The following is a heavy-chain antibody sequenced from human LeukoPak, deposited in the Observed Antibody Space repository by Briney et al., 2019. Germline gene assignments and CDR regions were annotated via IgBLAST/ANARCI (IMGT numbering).Heavy chain of an antibody. Sequence: GGSLRLSCAASGFTFSSYWMSWVRQAPGKGLEWVANIKQDGSEKYYVDSVEGRFTISRDNAKNSLYLQMNSLRAEDTAVYYCARDLYYSSGWLSYYYYYMDVWGKGTTVTVSS. J-gene: IGHJ6*03. CDR3: ARDLYYSSGWLSYYYYYMDV. CDR2: IKQDGSEK. CDR1: GFTFSSYW. V-gene: IGHV3-7*01. D-gene: IGHD6-19*01.